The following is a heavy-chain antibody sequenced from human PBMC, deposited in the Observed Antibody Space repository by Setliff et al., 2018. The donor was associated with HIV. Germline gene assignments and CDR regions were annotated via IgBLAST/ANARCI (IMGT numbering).Heavy chain of an antibody. J-gene: IGHJ6*03. Sequence: GASVKVSCKTSGYTYTDSRITWVRQAPGQGLEWMGWIDSFKGNTKYAHKFQGRVTMITDTSTTTAYMELKSRRSDDTAVYYCARYRESSDPGFYYMDVWGKGTTVTVSS. V-gene: IGHV1-18*01. CDR3: ARYRESSDPGFYYMDV. CDR1: GYTYTDSR. D-gene: IGHD3-22*01. CDR2: IDSFKGNT.